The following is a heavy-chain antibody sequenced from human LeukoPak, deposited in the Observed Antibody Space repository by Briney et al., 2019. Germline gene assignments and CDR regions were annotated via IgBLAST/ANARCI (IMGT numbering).Heavy chain of an antibody. CDR2: IAYDGGNK. CDR3: ARDSSPWYYYDRSGSNGFDP. Sequence: PGRSLRLSCAASGFTFSNYGMHWVRQAPGKGLEWVAVIAYDGGNKYYADSVKGRFTISRDNSKNTLFLQMNSLRAEDTAVYYCARDSSPWYYYDRSGSNGFDPWGQGTLVTVSS. J-gene: IGHJ5*02. V-gene: IGHV3-30*03. CDR1: GFTFSNYG. D-gene: IGHD3-22*01.